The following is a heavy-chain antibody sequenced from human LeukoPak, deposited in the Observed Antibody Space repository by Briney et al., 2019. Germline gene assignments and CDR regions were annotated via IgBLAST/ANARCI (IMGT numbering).Heavy chain of an antibody. Sequence: ASVKVSCKASGYTFTNYYIHWVRQAPGQGLEWTGIINPNGGSASYAQKFQGRVTMTRDTSTSTVYMELSSLRSEDTAVYYCAREWVSGYYYGMDVWGQGTTVTVSS. CDR3: AREWVSGYYYGMDV. V-gene: IGHV1-46*01. CDR2: INPNGGSA. CDR1: GYTFTNYY. J-gene: IGHJ6*02. D-gene: IGHD1-26*01.